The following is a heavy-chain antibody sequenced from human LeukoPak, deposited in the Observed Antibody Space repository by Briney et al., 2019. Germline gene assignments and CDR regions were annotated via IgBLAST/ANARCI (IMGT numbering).Heavy chain of an antibody. CDR3: ARGRGCSSTSCYVGSNWFDP. CDR2: INHSGST. Sequence: SETLSLTCAAYGGSFSGYYWSWIRQPPGKGLEWIGEINHSGSTNYSPSLKSRVTISVDTSKNQFSLKLSSVTAADTAVYYCARGRGCSSTSCYVGSNWFDPWGRGTLVTVSS. D-gene: IGHD2-2*01. J-gene: IGHJ5*02. CDR1: GGSFSGYY. V-gene: IGHV4-34*01.